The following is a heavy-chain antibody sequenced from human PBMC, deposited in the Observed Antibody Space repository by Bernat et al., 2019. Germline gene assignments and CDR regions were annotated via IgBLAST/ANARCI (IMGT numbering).Heavy chain of an antibody. V-gene: IGHV3-23*01. CDR2: ISGSGGNT. Sequence: EVQLLESGGGLVQPGGSLRLSCAASGFTFSSYAMSWVRQAPGQGLEWVPAISGSGGNTCYADSVDGRFTRSSDKAKTTLYLQMNRLSAEATAVYYCAKSMVVIPAAMGDGMDVWGQGTTVTVSS. CDR1: GFTFSSYA. D-gene: IGHD2-2*01. J-gene: IGHJ6*02. CDR3: AKSMVVIPAAMGDGMDV.